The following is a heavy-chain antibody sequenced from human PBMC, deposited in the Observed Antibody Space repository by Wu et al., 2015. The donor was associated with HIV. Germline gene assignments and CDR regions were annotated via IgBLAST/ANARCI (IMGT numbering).Heavy chain of an antibody. Sequence: QVQLVQSGAEVKKPGASVKLSCKASGYTFTDYYIHWMRQAPGQGLEWMGIINPSGGSTSHAQKFQGRVTMTRDTSTSTVYMELRSLRSEDTAVYYCARGRITFVRGSLFQDGPYDNWGQGTLVTVSS. CDR3: ARGRITFVRGSLFQDGPYDN. CDR2: INPSGGST. D-gene: IGHD3-10*01. CDR1: GYTFTDYY. V-gene: IGHV1-46*01. J-gene: IGHJ4*02.